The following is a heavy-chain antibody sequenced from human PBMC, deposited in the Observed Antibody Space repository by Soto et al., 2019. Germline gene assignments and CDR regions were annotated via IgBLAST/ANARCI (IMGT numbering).Heavy chain of an antibody. CDR3: ATSAKGGIAAGFDY. J-gene: IGHJ4*02. CDR2: IIPIFGTA. D-gene: IGHD6-13*01. V-gene: IGHV1-69*06. CDR1: GGTFSSYA. Sequence: SVKVSCKASGGTFSSYAISWVRQAPGQGLEWMGGIIPIFGTANYTQKFQGRVTITADKSTSTAYMELSSLRSEDTAVYYCATSAKGGIAAGFDYWGQGTLVTVSS.